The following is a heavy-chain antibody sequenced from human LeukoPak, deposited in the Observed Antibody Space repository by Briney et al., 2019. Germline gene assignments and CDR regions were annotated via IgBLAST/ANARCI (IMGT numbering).Heavy chain of an antibody. V-gene: IGHV3-30*02. CDR2: IRYDGSNK. Sequence: GGSLRLSCSASGFTFTDYAMHWVRQAPGKGLEWVAFIRYDGSNKYYAGSVKGRFTISRDNSKNTLYLQMNSLRVEDTAVYYCAKKWGQGKSDSGNYFDDWGQGTLVTVSP. CDR3: AKKWGQGKSDSGNYFDD. D-gene: IGHD1-26*01. J-gene: IGHJ4*02. CDR1: GFTFTDYA.